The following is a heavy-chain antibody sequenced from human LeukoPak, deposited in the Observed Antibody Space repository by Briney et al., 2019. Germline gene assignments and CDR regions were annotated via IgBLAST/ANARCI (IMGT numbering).Heavy chain of an antibody. CDR1: VFTVSSNY. V-gene: IGHV3-66*04. CDR2: IYSGGDT. CDR3: ARRSTVTRDVDI. J-gene: IGHJ3*02. D-gene: IGHD4-17*01. Sequence: PGGSLRLSCAASVFTVSSNYMIWVRQAPGKGLEWVSVIYSGGDTYYADSVKGRFTISRDNSKNTVYLQVNSLRAEDTAVYYCARRSTVTRDVDIWGQGTMVTVSS.